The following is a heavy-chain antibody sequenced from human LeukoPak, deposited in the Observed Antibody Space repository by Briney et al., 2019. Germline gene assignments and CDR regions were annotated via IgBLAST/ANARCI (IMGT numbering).Heavy chain of an antibody. Sequence: GGSLRLSCAVSGITLSNYGMSWVRQAPGKGLEWVAGISGSGGSTNYADSVKGRFTISRDNPKNTLYLQMNSLRAEDTAVYYCARGEEWLRYATYYYWGQGTLVTVSS. J-gene: IGHJ4*02. D-gene: IGHD5-12*01. CDR1: GITLSNYG. CDR3: ARGEEWLRYATYYY. V-gene: IGHV3-23*01. CDR2: ISGSGGST.